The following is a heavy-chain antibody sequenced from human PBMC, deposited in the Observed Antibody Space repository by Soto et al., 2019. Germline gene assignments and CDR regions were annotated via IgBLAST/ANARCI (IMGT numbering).Heavy chain of an antibody. V-gene: IGHV3-21*01. D-gene: IGHD3-10*01. J-gene: IGHJ4*02. Sequence: PGGSLRLSCAASGFTFSSYIMNWVRQAPGKGLEWVSSISSSSSYIYYADSVKGRFTISRDNAKNSLYLQMNSLRAEGTAVYYCARSIGSGSLRSFDYWGQGTLVTVSS. CDR1: GFTFSSYI. CDR2: ISSSSSYI. CDR3: ARSIGSGSLRSFDY.